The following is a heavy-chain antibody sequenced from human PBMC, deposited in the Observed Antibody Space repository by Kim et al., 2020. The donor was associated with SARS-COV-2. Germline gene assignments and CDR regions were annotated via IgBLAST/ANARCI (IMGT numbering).Heavy chain of an antibody. Sequence: GGSLRLSCAASGFTFSSYAMHWVRQAPGKGLEWVAVISYDGSNKYYADSVKGRFTISRDNSKNTLYLQMNSLRAEDTAVYYCASWDYVWGQGTLVTVSS. CDR1: GFTFSSYA. D-gene: IGHD3-16*01. CDR2: ISYDGSNK. J-gene: IGHJ4*02. CDR3: ASWDYV. V-gene: IGHV3-30*04.